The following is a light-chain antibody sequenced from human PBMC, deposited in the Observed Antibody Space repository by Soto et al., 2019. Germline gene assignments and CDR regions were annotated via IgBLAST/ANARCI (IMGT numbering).Light chain of an antibody. CDR2: GAS. CDR3: QKYNNWPAET. V-gene: IGKV3-15*01. J-gene: IGKJ1*01. Sequence: EIVMTQSPATLSVSPGERATLSCRASQSVSSNLAWYQQKPGQAPRLLIYGASTRATGIPARFSGSGYGTEFTLTISSLKVEDFAVYNCQKYNNWPAETFGQGNNVEIK. CDR1: QSVSSN.